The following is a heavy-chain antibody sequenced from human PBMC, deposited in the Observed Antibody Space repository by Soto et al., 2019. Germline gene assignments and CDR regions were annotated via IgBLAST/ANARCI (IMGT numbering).Heavy chain of an antibody. CDR1: GGSISSGGYY. CDR3: ARRHITIFGVVKRDAFDI. CDR2: IYYSGST. Sequence: PSETLSLTCTVSGGSISSGGYYWSWIRQHPGKGLEWIGYIYYSGSTYYNPSLKSRVTISVDTSKNQFSLKLSSVTAADTAVYYCARRHITIFGVVKRDAFDIWGQGTMVTVSS. D-gene: IGHD3-3*01. V-gene: IGHV4-31*03. J-gene: IGHJ3*02.